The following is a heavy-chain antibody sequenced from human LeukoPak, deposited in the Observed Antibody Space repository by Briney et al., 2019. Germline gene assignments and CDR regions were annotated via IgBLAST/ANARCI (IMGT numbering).Heavy chain of an antibody. Sequence: GRSLRLSCAASGFIFDDYAMHWVRQAPGKGLEWVLGVSWNSGSIGYADSVKGRFTISRDNAKNSLYLQMNSLRAEDTALYYCTKDKPPRSSGWYGWFDPWGQGTLVTVSS. CDR1: GFIFDDYA. D-gene: IGHD6-19*01. CDR2: VSWNSGSI. CDR3: TKDKPPRSSGWYGWFDP. J-gene: IGHJ5*02. V-gene: IGHV3-9*01.